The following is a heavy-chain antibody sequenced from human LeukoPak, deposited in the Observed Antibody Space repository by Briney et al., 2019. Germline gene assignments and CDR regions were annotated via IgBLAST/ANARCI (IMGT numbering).Heavy chain of an antibody. CDR1: GFSFSSYA. J-gene: IGHJ3*02. CDR2: ISYDGSDK. V-gene: IGHV3-30*18. CDR3: TQETDAFDI. Sequence: GGSLRLSCAASGFSFSSYAMHWVRQAPGKGLEWVAFISYDGSDKYYADSVKGRFTISGDNSKNTLYLQMNSLRAEDTAVYYCTQETDAFDIWGQGTMVTVSS.